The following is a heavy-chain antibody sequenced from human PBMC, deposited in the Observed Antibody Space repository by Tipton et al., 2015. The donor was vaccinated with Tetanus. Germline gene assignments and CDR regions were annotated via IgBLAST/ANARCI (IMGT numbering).Heavy chain of an antibody. CDR1: GYTLTSYH. CDR2: INPIGGST. Sequence: QLVQSGAEVKKPGASVKVSCKASGYTLTSYHMHWVRQAPGQGLEWMGIINPIGGSTSYAQKFQVRITMTGDTSTSTVYMELSSLTSQDTAVYYCARATDPSGWTYFDFWGQGTLVPVSP. J-gene: IGHJ4*02. D-gene: IGHD6-19*01. CDR3: ARATDPSGWTYFDF. V-gene: IGHV1-46*01.